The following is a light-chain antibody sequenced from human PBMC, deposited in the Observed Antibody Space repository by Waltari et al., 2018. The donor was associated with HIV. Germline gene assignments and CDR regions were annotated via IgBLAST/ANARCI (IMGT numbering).Light chain of an antibody. J-gene: IGLJ3*02. CDR2: VGPGGIVG. V-gene: IGLV9-49*01. CDR3: GADHGSGSNFVWV. CDR1: SGYSNSI. Sequence: QPVLTQPPSAPASLGASVTPTCTLSSGYSNSIADWYQQRPGKGPRFVMRVGPGGIVGSKGDGIPDRFSVLGSGLNRYLTIKNIQEEDESDYHCGADHGSGSNFVWVFGGGTKLTVL.